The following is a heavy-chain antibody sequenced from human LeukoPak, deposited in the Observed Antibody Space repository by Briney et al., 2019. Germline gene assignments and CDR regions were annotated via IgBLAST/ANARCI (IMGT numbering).Heavy chain of an antibody. D-gene: IGHD3-10*01. Sequence: GSLRLSCAASGFTFSSYSMNWVRQAPGKGLEWVSSISSSSSYIYYADSVKGRFTISRDNAKNSLYLQMNSLRAEDTAVYYCARVIQGGRAHDAFDIWGQGTMVTVSS. CDR1: GFTFSSYS. CDR3: ARVIQGGRAHDAFDI. CDR2: ISSSSSYI. J-gene: IGHJ3*02. V-gene: IGHV3-21*01.